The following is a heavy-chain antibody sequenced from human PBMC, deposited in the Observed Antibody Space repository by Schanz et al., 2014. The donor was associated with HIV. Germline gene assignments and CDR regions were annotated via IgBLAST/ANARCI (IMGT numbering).Heavy chain of an antibody. CDR1: GFTFSSYA. CDR2: ISGSGGKT. D-gene: IGHD4-17*01. V-gene: IGHV3-23*01. J-gene: IGHJ2*01. Sequence: EVQMLESGGGLVQPGGSLRLSCAASGFTFSSYAMSWVRQAPGKGLEWVSAISGSGGKTYYADSVKGRFTIFRDNSRNTLYLQMNTLRAEDTAVYYCAIGYGDYYWYFDPWGRGTLVTVSS. CDR3: AIGYGDYYWYFDP.